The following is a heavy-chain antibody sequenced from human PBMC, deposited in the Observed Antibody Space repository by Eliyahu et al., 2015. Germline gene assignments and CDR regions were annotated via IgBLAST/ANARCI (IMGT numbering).Heavy chain of an antibody. J-gene: IGHJ4*02. Sequence: QVQLVQSGAEVXKPGAXVXVSCKASGYTFTGYXMHWVRQAPGQGLXWMGWINPXXGGTNYAQKFQGRVTMTRDTSISTAYMELSRLRXDDTAVYYCARDLGSSSVYWGQGTLVTVSS. CDR1: GYTFTGYX. D-gene: IGHD6-6*01. CDR3: ARDLGSSSVY. V-gene: IGHV1-2*02. CDR2: INPXXGGT.